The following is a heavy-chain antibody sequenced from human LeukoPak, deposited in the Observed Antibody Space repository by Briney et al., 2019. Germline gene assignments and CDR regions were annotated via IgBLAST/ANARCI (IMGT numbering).Heavy chain of an antibody. D-gene: IGHD2-21*01. J-gene: IGHJ4*02. Sequence: PSETLSLTCTVSGGSISSYFWSWIRQPPGKGLEWIGYIYYSGSTNYNPSLKSRVTISVDTSKNQFSLKLTSVTAADTAVYYCARHGFRSFTQPFDYWGQGTLVTVSS. V-gene: IGHV4-59*08. CDR1: GGSISSYF. CDR2: IYYSGST. CDR3: ARHGFRSFTQPFDY.